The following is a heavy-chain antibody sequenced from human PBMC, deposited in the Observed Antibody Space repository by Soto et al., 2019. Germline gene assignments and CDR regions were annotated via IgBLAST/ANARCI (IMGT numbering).Heavy chain of an antibody. CDR2: ISGPGANT. CDR1: RFTFSNYA. J-gene: IGHJ4*02. CDR3: AKVSSSPFFDH. D-gene: IGHD6-6*01. V-gene: IGHV3-23*01. Sequence: PGGSLRLSCAASRFTFSNYAMTWVRQAPGKGLEWVSLISGPGANTLYADSVKGRFTISRDNSKSTLYLQMNSLRAGDTAVYYCAKVSSSPFFDHWGQGTLVTVSS.